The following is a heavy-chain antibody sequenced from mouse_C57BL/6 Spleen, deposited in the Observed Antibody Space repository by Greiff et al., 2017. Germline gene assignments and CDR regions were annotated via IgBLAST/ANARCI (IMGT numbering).Heavy chain of an antibody. CDR2: IDPETGGT. Sequence: VQRVEPGAELVRPGASVTLSCKASGYTFTDYEMHWVKQTPVHGLEWIGAIDPETGGTAYNQKFKGKAILTADKSSSTAYMELRSLTSEDSAVYYCLYSNYEDYYAMDYWGQGTSVTVSS. V-gene: IGHV1-15*01. J-gene: IGHJ4*01. CDR1: GYTFTDYE. CDR3: LYSNYEDYYAMDY. D-gene: IGHD2-5*01.